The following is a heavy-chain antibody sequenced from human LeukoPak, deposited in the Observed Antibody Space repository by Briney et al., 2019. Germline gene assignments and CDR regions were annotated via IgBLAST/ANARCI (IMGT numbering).Heavy chain of an antibody. CDR3: ARAPAEIGGYCPEYFRH. V-gene: IGHV3-74*01. Sequence: GGSLRLSCAASGFTFSRYWMHWVRQAPGKGLVWVSRIKSDGSTNYADSVKGRFTISRDNAKNTVSLQMNSPRAEDTGVYYCARAPAEIGGYCPEYFRHWGQGTLVTVSS. D-gene: IGHD2-21*01. CDR2: IKSDGST. CDR1: GFTFSRYW. J-gene: IGHJ1*01.